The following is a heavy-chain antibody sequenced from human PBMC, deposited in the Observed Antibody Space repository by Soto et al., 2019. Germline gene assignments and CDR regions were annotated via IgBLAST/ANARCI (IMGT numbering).Heavy chain of an antibody. CDR1: GFAFSRYP. Sequence: VQLLESGGGLVQPGGSLRLSCAASGFAFSRYPMTWVRQAPGKGMEWVSALSGSGAPTYYAASVKGRFTNSRDNSKKMLSRGMNSLRAEDTVVYYCAKSPESRSTFYYYGLDVWGRGTTVTVSS. D-gene: IGHD2-2*01. CDR3: AKSPESRSTFYYYGLDV. CDR2: LSGSGAPT. V-gene: IGHV3-23*01. J-gene: IGHJ6*02.